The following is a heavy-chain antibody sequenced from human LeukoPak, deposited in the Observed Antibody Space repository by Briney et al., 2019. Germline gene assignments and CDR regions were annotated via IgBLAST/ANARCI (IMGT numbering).Heavy chain of an antibody. D-gene: IGHD2-15*01. CDR3: ARDRLGYCSGGSCYEGGYFDY. CDR1: GFTFSSYA. Sequence: PGGSLRLSCAASGFTFSSYAMHWVRQAPGKGLEWVAVISYDGSNKYYADSVKGRFTISRDNSKNTLYLQMNSLRAEDTAVYYCARDRLGYCSGGSCYEGGYFDYWGQGTLVTVSS. J-gene: IGHJ4*02. V-gene: IGHV3-30-3*01. CDR2: ISYDGSNK.